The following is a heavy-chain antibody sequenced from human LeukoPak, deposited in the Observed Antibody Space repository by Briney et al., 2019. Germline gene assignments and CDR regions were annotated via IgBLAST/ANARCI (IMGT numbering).Heavy chain of an antibody. V-gene: IGHV1-8*01. J-gene: IGHJ6*03. D-gene: IGHD6-13*01. CDR2: MNPNSGNT. Sequence: ASVKVSCKASGYTFTSYDINWVRQATGQGLEWMGWMNPNSGNTGYAQKFQGRVTMTRNTSISTAYMELSSLRSEDTAVYDCTRGILKQQLRTYYYYYMDVWGKGTTVTVSS. CDR1: GYTFTSYD. CDR3: TRGILKQQLRTYYYYYMDV.